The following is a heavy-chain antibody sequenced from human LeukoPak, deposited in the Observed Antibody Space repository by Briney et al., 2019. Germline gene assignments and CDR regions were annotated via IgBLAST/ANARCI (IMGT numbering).Heavy chain of an antibody. Sequence: SETLSLTCTVSGGSISSNAYYWAWIRQPPGKGLEWIGSIYSSVRTYYNPFLKSRVTISVDTSKNQFSLRLSSVTAADTALYYCAYSGSYGHLGYWGQGIPVTVSS. J-gene: IGHJ4*02. CDR1: GGSISSNAYY. V-gene: IGHV4-39*01. D-gene: IGHD1-26*01. CDR3: AYSGSYGHLGY. CDR2: IYSSVRT.